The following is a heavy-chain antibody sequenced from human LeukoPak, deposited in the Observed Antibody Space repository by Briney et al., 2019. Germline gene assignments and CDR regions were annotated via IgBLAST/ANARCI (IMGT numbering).Heavy chain of an antibody. J-gene: IGHJ3*02. Sequence: GGSLRLSCAASGFTFGTYAMSWVRQAPGKGLEWVANIKQDGSEKYYVDSVKGRFTISRDNAKNSLYLQMNSLRAEDTAVYYCARGSYGQAFDIWGQGTMVTVSS. D-gene: IGHD4-17*01. CDR2: IKQDGSEK. CDR1: GFTFGTYA. CDR3: ARGSYGQAFDI. V-gene: IGHV3-7*01.